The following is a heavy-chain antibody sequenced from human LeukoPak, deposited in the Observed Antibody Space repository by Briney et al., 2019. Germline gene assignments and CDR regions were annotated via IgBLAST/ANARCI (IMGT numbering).Heavy chain of an antibody. CDR1: GDVPGCSIRDYY. CDR2: IYTSGSN. Sequence: ETLSLTCSVSGDVPGCSIRDYYWSWIRQPAGKGLEWIGRIYTSGSNNYNPSLKSRVNMSVDTSKHQFSFKLNSVTAADTAVYYCAREVSQTYYYADWGQGTLVRVSS. J-gene: IGHJ1*01. V-gene: IGHV4-4*07. D-gene: IGHD3-10*01. CDR3: AREVSQTYYYAD.